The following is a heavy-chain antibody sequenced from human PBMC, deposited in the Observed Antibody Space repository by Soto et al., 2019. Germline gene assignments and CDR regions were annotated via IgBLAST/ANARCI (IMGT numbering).Heavy chain of an antibody. Sequence: QVQLVQSGAEVRKPGASVKVSCKASGYTFTSYDINWVRQATGQGLEWMGWMNPNSGNTVYAQKFQGRVTMTKNTSITTAYMELSRLKSDDTAVYFCARGSRGYSYPDYWGQGTLVTVSS. D-gene: IGHD5-18*01. CDR1: GYTFTSYD. V-gene: IGHV1-8*01. CDR2: MNPNSGNT. J-gene: IGHJ4*02. CDR3: ARGSRGYSYPDY.